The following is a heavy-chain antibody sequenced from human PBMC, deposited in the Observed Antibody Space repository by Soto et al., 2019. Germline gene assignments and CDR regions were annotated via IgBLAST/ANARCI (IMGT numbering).Heavy chain of an antibody. D-gene: IGHD2-15*01. CDR1: GFTFSSYG. V-gene: IGHV3-33*01. CDR2: IWYDGSNK. Sequence: ESGGGVVQPGRSLRLSCAASGFTFSSYGMHWVRQAPGKGLEWVAVIWYDGSNKYYADSVKGRFTISRDNSKNTLYLQMNSLRAEDTAVYYCAREGRYCSGGSCYEYFDYWGQGTLVTVSS. J-gene: IGHJ4*02. CDR3: AREGRYCSGGSCYEYFDY.